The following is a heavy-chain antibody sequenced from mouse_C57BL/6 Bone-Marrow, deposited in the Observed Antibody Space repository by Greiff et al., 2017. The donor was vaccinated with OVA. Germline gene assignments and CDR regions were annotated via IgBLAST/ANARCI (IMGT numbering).Heavy chain of an antibody. CDR1: GFSLTSYG. CDR3: ARPSNWDVDAMDY. V-gene: IGHV2-2*02. J-gene: IGHJ4*01. CDR2: IWSGGST. D-gene: IGHD4-1*01. Sequence: QVQLQQSGPGLVQPSQSLSITCTVSGFSLTSYGVHWVRQSPGKGLEWLGVIWSGGSTDYNAAFISRLSISKDNSKRQVCFKMNSLQANDTAIYDCARPSNWDVDAMDYWGQGTSVTVSS.